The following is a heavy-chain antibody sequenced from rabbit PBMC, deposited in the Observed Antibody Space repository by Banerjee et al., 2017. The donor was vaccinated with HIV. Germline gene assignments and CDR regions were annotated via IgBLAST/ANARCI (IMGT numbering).Heavy chain of an antibody. CDR3: ARAGGYRDFGL. CDR1: GFFFSSGYR. D-gene: IGHD2-1*01. J-gene: IGHJ6*01. Sequence: QGQLEESGGDLVKPEGSLTLTCTASGFFFSSGYRICWVRQAPGKVLEWIGCIYTGDDDTNYATWAKGRFAISKTASTVDLRMTSLTAADTDTYFCARAGGYRDFGLWGQGTLVTVS. CDR2: IYTGDDDT. V-gene: IGHV1S45*01.